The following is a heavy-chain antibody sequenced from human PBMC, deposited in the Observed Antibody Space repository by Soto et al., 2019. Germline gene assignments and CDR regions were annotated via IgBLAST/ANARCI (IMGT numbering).Heavy chain of an antibody. D-gene: IGHD1-26*01. V-gene: IGHV3-48*02. J-gene: IGHJ4*02. CDR1: GFTFSSYI. CDR2: ISSTSGTT. CDR3: ARDSSGTQGSASDY. Sequence: EVQLVESGGGLVQPGGSLRLSCATSGFTFSSYIMDWVRQAPGKGLEWVSYISSTSGTTYYADSVKGRFTISRDNAKNSLYLQMNSLRDEDTAVYYCARDSSGTQGSASDYWGLGTLVTVSS.